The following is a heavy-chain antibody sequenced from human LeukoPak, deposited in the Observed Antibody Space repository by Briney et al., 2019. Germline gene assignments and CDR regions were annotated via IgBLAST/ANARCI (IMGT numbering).Heavy chain of an antibody. J-gene: IGHJ4*02. Sequence: PGGSLRLSWAASGFTFSSYAMSWVRPAPGKGLVWVSAISGSGGSTYYADSVKGRFTISRDNSKNTLYLQMNSLRAEDTAVYYCARFRVVGQIDYWDQGTLVTVSS. CDR3: ARFRVVGQIDY. V-gene: IGHV3-23*01. CDR1: GFTFSSYA. D-gene: IGHD1-26*01. CDR2: ISGSGGST.